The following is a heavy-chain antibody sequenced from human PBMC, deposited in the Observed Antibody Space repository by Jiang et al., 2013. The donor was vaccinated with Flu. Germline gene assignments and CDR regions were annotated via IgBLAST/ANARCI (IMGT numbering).Heavy chain of an antibody. J-gene: IGHJ4*02. CDR1: GGSFSGYY. Sequence: LLKPSETLSLTCAVYGGSFSGYYWSWIRQPPGKGLEWIGEINHSGSTNYNPSLKSRVTISVDTSKNQFSLKLSSVTAADTAVYYCAREGVAVALTYYFDYWGQGTLVTVSS. V-gene: IGHV4-34*01. D-gene: IGHD4-23*01. CDR3: AREGVAVALTYYFDY. CDR2: INHSGST.